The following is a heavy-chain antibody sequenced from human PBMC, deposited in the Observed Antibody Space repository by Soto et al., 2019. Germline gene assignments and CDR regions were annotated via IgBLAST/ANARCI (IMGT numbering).Heavy chain of an antibody. D-gene: IGHD2-8*01. CDR2: ISYDGSNK. J-gene: IGHJ4*02. V-gene: IGHV3-30*18. CDR1: GFTFSSYG. CDR3: AKETYLGPLDY. Sequence: QVQLVESGGGVVQPGRSLRLSCAASGFTFSSYGMHWVRQAPGKGLEWVAVISYDGSNKYYADSVKGRFTISRDNSKNTLYLQMNSLRAEDTAVYYCAKETYLGPLDYWGQGTLVTVSS.